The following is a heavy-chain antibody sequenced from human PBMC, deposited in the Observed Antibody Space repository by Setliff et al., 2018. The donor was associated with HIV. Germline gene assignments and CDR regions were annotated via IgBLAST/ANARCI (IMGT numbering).Heavy chain of an antibody. CDR3: ARVALLNGHILTAPEYVDI. Sequence: PSETLSLTCDVSGFSISSRYYWSWTRQSPARGLEWIGYVYHSGTTNFNPSLKSRVTMSLDTSRSQLSLNLRSVTAADTGVYYCARVALLNGHILTAPEYVDIWGQGTQVTVSS. CDR2: VYHSGTT. J-gene: IGHJ4*02. D-gene: IGHD2-15*01. V-gene: IGHV4-59*03. CDR1: GFSISSRYY.